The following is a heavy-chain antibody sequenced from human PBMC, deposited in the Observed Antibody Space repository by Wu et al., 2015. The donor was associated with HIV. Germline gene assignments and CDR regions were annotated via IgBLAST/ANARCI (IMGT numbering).Heavy chain of an antibody. CDR1: RDTFTYFA. CDR2: IIPIHSIA. V-gene: IGHV1-69*05. J-gene: IGHJ4*02. D-gene: IGHD3-22*01. CDR3: ARDYDSSGYYYV. Sequence: QVQLVQSGAEVKKFGSSVKVSCKASRDTFTYFAINWVRQAPGQGLEWMGGIIPIHSIANYAQNFQGRVTITTDESTTTAYMELSSLRSEDTAVYYCARDYDSSGYYYVWGQGTLVSVSS.